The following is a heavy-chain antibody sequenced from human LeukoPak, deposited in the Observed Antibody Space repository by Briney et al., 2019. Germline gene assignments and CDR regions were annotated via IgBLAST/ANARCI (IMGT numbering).Heavy chain of an antibody. V-gene: IGHV1-46*01. J-gene: IGHJ5*02. CDR3: ARDALPSIVVVVAATYWFDP. CDR2: INPSGGST. D-gene: IGHD2-15*01. Sequence: GASVKVSCKASGYTFTSYYMHWVRQAPGQGLEWMGIINPSGGSTSYAQKFQGRVTMTRDMSTSTVYMELSSLRSEDTAVYYCARDALPSIVVVVAATYWFDPWGQGTLVTVSS. CDR1: GYTFTSYY.